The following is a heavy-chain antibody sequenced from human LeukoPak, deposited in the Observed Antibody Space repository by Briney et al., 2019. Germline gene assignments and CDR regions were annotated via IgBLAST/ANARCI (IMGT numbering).Heavy chain of an antibody. J-gene: IGHJ3*02. CDR2: INTDGSST. D-gene: IGHD1-1*01. CDR1: GITFSNYW. V-gene: IGHV3-74*01. CDR3: AGWNALDI. Sequence: VGSLRLSCAASGITFSNYWMHWVRQAPGKGLAWVSRINTDGSSTNYADSVKGRFTISRDNAKNTLYLQMNSLRAEDTAVYYCAGWNALDIWGQGTMVTVSS.